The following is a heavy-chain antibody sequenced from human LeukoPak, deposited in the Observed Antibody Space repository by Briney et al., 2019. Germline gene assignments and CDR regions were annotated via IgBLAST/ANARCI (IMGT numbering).Heavy chain of an antibody. J-gene: IGHJ4*02. Sequence: SETLSLTCTVSGGSISSSSYYWGWIRQPPGKGLEWIGYIYYSGSTNYNPSLKSRVTISVDKSKNQFSLKLSSVTAADTAVYYCARDVISLVGPCRAFDYWGQGTLVTVSS. CDR3: ARDVISLVGPCRAFDY. CDR1: GGSISSSSYY. CDR2: IYYSGST. D-gene: IGHD2/OR15-2a*01. V-gene: IGHV4-61*05.